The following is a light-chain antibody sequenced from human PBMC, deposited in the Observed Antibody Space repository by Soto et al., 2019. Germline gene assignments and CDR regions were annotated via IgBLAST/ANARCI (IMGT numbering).Light chain of an antibody. J-gene: IGLJ3*02. CDR2: EIT. Sequence: QSALTQPASVSGSPGQSITISCTGTSSDVGNYKFVSWYQQYPGKAPKIMIYEITERPSGVSNRFSGSKSGNTASLTISGLQAEDDADYYCCSYAGRITWVFGGGTKLTVL. CDR3: CSYAGRITWV. CDR1: SSDVGNYKF. V-gene: IGLV2-23*02.